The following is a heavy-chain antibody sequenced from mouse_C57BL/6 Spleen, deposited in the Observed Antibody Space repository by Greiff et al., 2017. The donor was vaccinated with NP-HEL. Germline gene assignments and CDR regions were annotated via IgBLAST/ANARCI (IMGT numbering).Heavy chain of an antibody. Sequence: EVKLQESGGGLVKPGGSLKLSCAASGFTFSDYGMHWVRQAPEKGLEWVAYISSGSSTIYYADTVKGRFTISRDNAKNTLFLQMTSLRSEDTAMYYCADLYGNFAYWGQGTLVTVSA. CDR3: ADLYGNFAY. J-gene: IGHJ3*01. CDR2: ISSGSSTI. CDR1: GFTFSDYG. V-gene: IGHV5-17*01. D-gene: IGHD2-1*01.